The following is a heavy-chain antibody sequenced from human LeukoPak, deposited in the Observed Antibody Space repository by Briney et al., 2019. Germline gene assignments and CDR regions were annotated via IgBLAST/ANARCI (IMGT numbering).Heavy chain of an antibody. D-gene: IGHD3-3*01. CDR1: GVIFDDYA. CDR3: AKGSSYDFWSGYSDY. V-gene: IGHV3-9*01. CDR2: ISWNSGNI. J-gene: IGHJ4*02. Sequence: GGSLRLSCAASGVIFDDYAMHWVRQAPGKGLEWVSGISWNSGNIGYADSVKGRFTISRDNAKNSLYLQMNSLRAEDTALYYCAKGSSYDFWSGYSDYWGQGTLVTVSS.